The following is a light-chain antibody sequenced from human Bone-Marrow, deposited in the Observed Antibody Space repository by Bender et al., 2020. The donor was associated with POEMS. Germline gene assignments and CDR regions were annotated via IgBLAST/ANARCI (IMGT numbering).Light chain of an antibody. CDR2: DVS. CDR1: SSDVGGDYS. V-gene: IGLV2-14*01. CDR3: SSWTSSNSLV. J-gene: IGLJ2*01. Sequence: QSALTQPASVSGSPGQSITISCTGTSSDVGGDYSVSWYQQHPGKAPKLMIHDVSHRPSRVSNRFSGSKSGNTASLSISGLQTEDEAFYYCSSWTSSNSLVFGGGTKLTVL.